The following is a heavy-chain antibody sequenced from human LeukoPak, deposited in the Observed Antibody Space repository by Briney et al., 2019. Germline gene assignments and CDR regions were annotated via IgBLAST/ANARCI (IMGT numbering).Heavy chain of an antibody. Sequence: GGSLRLSCAASGFTFSIYSMNWVRQAPGKGLEWVSYISSSSSTIYYADSVKGRFTISRDNAKNSLYLQVNSLRAEDTAVYYCARDNEYMDVWGKGTTVTVSS. V-gene: IGHV3-48*01. CDR2: ISSSSSTI. CDR3: ARDNEYMDV. D-gene: IGHD1-1*01. CDR1: GFTFSIYS. J-gene: IGHJ6*03.